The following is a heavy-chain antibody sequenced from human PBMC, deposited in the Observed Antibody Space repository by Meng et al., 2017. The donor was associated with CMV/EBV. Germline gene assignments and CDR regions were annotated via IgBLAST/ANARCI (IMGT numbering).Heavy chain of an antibody. D-gene: IGHD6-19*01. J-gene: IGHJ5*02. V-gene: IGHV1-69*05. CDR1: GGTFSSYG. CDR3: ARDMYSSGWYRGFDP. CDR2: IIPIFGTA. Sequence: GGTFSSYGISWVRQAPGQWLEWMGGIIPIFGTANYAQKFQGRVTITTDESTSTAYMGLSSLRSEDTAVYYCARDMYSSGWYRGFDPWGQGTLVTVSS.